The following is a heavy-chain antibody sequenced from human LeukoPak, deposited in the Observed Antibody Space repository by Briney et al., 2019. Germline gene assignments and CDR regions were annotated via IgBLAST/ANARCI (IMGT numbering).Heavy chain of an antibody. J-gene: IGHJ6*04. CDR1: GGSISSYY. Sequence: PSETLSLTCTVSGGSISSYYWSWIRRPPGKGLEWIGYIYYSGSTNYNPSLKSRVTISVDTSKNQFSLKLSSVTAADTAVYYCAREYCSSTSCHEVDVWGKGTTVTVSS. CDR3: AREYCSSTSCHEVDV. CDR2: IYYSGST. V-gene: IGHV4-59*01. D-gene: IGHD2-2*01.